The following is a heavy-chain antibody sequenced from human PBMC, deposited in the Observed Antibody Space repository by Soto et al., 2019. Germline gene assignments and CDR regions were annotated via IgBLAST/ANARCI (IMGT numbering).Heavy chain of an antibody. J-gene: IGHJ6*02. CDR3: ARTDRDFYGLDV. CDR2: ISAAGDP. Sequence: EVQLVESGGGLVQPGGSLRLSCEASGFTFRNYDMHWVRQGTGKGLEWVSGISAAGDPDYADSVEGRFTISRENAQNSFFQQMNSLRVGDTAVYYCARTDRDFYGLDVWGQGTTVIGSS. CDR1: GFTFRNYD. V-gene: IGHV3-13*05.